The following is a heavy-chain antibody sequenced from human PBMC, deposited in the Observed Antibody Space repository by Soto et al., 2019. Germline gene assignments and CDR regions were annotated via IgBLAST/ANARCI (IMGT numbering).Heavy chain of an antibody. J-gene: IGHJ4*02. CDR2: IIPIFGTA. D-gene: IGHD1-1*01. CDR3: ARSHVPTLEPSYCFDY. Sequence: SVKVSCKASGGTFSSYAISWVRQAPGQGLEWMGGIIPIFGTANYAQKFQGRVTITADESTSTAYMELSSLRSEDTAVYYCARSHVPTLEPSYCFDYWVQGTLVTVSS. V-gene: IGHV1-69*13. CDR1: GGTFSSYA.